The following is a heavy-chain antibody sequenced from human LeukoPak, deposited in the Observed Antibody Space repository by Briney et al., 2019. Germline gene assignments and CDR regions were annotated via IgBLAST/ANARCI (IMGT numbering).Heavy chain of an antibody. Sequence: ASVKVSCKASGYTFAGYYIHWVRQAPGQGLEWMGWINPNSGGTNYAQKFKGRVTMTRNTSISTAYMELSSLRSEDTAVYYCARWVPQGGSYNDYWGQGTLVTVSS. CDR1: GYTFAGYY. J-gene: IGHJ4*02. CDR2: INPNSGGT. V-gene: IGHV1-2*02. CDR3: ARWVPQGGSYNDY. D-gene: IGHD1-26*01.